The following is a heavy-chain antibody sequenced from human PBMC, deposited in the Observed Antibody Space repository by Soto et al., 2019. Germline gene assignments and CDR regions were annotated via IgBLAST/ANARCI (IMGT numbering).Heavy chain of an antibody. CDR1: GGAFSSTNYY. J-gene: IGHJ6*02. CDR2: ISYSGKI. CDR3: ARKVPAGAPPYYSGMEV. D-gene: IGHD6-13*01. V-gene: IGHV4-39*01. Sequence: PSETLSLTCTVSGGAFSSTNYYWGWIRQPPGKGLEWIGSISYSGKIYYNPSLKSRVTISVDTSKNQFSLRLSSVTAADTAVYYCARKVPAGAPPYYSGMEVRGQGTTVTVS.